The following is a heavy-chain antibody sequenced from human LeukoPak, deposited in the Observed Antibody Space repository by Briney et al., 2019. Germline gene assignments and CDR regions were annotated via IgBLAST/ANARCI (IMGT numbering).Heavy chain of an antibody. D-gene: IGHD6-13*01. CDR3: ARGYSSSSVAEFDP. CDR2: INPNSGGT. Sequence: ASVKVSCKASGYTFTGYYMHWVRQAPGQGLEWMGWINPNSGGTNYAQKFQGRVTMTRDTSISTAYMELSRLRSDDTAVYYCARGYSSSSVAEFDPWGQGTLVTVSS. V-gene: IGHV1-2*02. J-gene: IGHJ5*02. CDR1: GYTFTGYY.